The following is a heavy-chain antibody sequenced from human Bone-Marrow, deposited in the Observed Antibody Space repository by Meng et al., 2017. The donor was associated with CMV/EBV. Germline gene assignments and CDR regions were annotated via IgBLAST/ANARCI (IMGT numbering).Heavy chain of an antibody. CDR1: GYTFTGYY. V-gene: IGHV1-2*02. CDR2: INPNSGGT. J-gene: IGHJ1*01. D-gene: IGHD2-2*01. CDR3: ARVRHCSSTSCYLLISTWLQH. Sequence: ASVKVSCKASGYTFTGYYMDWVRQAPGQGLEWMGWINPNSGGTNYAQKFQGRVTMTRDTSISTAYMELSRLRSDDTAVYYCARVRHCSSTSCYLLISTWLQHWGQGTLVTVSS.